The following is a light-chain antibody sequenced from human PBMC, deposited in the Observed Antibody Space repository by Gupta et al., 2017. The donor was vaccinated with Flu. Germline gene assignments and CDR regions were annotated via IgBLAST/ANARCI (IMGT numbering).Light chain of an antibody. V-gene: IGLV6-57*03. CDR2: EEY. CDR3: KSFDGGNPV. Sequence: NFMLTQPHSVSESPGKTVTISCTRDSGRIAANYVQWFQQRPGSAPTLVIVEEYLRPSGVTDRFAWSLYSSYNYASLTISGLTTEDEADYQCKSFDGGNPVFGGGTKLTVL. J-gene: IGLJ3*02. CDR1: SGRIAANY.